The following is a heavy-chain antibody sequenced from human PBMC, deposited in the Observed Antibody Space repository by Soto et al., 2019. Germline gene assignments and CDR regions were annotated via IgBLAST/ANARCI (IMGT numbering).Heavy chain of an antibody. J-gene: IGHJ3*02. D-gene: IGHD6-19*01. CDR2: INPNSGGT. CDR1: GYTFTGYY. Sequence: EASVKVSCKASGYTFTGYYMHWVRQAPGQGLEWMGWINPNSGGTNYAQKFQGRVTMTRDTSISTAYMELSRLRSDDTAVYYCARDTRIAVAGTDAFDIWGQGTMVTVSS. CDR3: ARDTRIAVAGTDAFDI. V-gene: IGHV1-2*02.